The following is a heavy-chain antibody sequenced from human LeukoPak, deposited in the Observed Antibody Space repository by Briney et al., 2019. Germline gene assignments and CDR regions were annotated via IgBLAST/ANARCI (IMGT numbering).Heavy chain of an antibody. V-gene: IGHV3-23*01. CDR1: GFTFSGSA. Sequence: PGGSLRLSCAASGFTFSGSAIHWVRQASGKGLEWVSAINSNGGNTYYTDSVKGRFTISRDNSKNTLYLQMNCLRAEDTAVYYCAKGPIVVMTDWGQGTLVTVSS. CDR3: AKGPIVVMTD. D-gene: IGHD3-22*01. J-gene: IGHJ4*02. CDR2: INSNGGNT.